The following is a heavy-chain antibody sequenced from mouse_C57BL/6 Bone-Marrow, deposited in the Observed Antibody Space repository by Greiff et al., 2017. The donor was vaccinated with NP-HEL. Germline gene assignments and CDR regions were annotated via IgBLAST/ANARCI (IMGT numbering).Heavy chain of an antibody. J-gene: IGHJ2*01. CDR3: ARSGYYGSSSLDY. V-gene: IGHV1-4*01. Sequence: QVQLQQSGAELARPGASVKMSCKASGYTFTSYTMHWVNQRPGQGLEWIGYINPSSGYTKYNQKFKDKATLTADKSSSTAYMQLSSLTSEDSAVYYCARSGYYGSSSLDYWGQGTTLTVSS. CDR2: INPSSGYT. D-gene: IGHD1-1*01. CDR1: GYTFTSYT.